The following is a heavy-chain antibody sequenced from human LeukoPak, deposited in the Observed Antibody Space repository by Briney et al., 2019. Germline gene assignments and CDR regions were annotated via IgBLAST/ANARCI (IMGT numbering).Heavy chain of an antibody. CDR2: IYSGGNT. CDR3: ARGSVITFGGVTQTGGNWFDP. J-gene: IGHJ5*02. Sequence: PSETLSPTCTVSGGSISSYYWSWIRQPAGKGMEWIGRIYSGGNTNYNPSLKSRVTMSVDTSKNQFSLKLSSVTAADTAVYYCARGSVITFGGVTQTGGNWFDPWGQGTLVTVSS. D-gene: IGHD3-16*01. CDR1: GGSISSYY. V-gene: IGHV4-4*07.